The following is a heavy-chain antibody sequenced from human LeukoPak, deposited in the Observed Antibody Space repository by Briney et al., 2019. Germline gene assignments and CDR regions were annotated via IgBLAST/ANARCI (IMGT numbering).Heavy chain of an antibody. CDR2: ISAYNGNT. D-gene: IGHD1-26*01. V-gene: IGHV1-18*01. CDR1: GYTFTSYG. Sequence: ASVKVSCKASGYTFTSYGISWVRQAPGQGLEWMGWISAYNGNTNYAQKLQGRVTMTTDTSTSTAYMELRSLRSEDTAVYYCARGLSIVGAIYYYYYYGMDVWGQGTTVTVSS. J-gene: IGHJ6*02. CDR3: ARGLSIVGAIYYYYYYGMDV.